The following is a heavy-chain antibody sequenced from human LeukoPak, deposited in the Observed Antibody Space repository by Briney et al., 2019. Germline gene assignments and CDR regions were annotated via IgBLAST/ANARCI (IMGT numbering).Heavy chain of an antibody. J-gene: IGHJ5*02. D-gene: IGHD3-10*01. CDR2: IYYSGST. Sequence: SETLSLTCTVSGGSISSYYWSWIRQPPGKGLEWIGYIYYSGSTNYNPSLKSRVTISVDTSKNQFSLKLSSVTAADTAVYYCARLFSYYGSGSNNWFDPWGQGTLVTVSS. V-gene: IGHV4-59*08. CDR3: ARLFSYYGSGSNNWFDP. CDR1: GGSISSYY.